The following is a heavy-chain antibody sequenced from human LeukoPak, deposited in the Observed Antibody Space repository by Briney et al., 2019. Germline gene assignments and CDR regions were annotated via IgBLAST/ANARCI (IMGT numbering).Heavy chain of an antibody. J-gene: IGHJ4*02. V-gene: IGHV3-23*01. Sequence: GGSLRLSCAASGFTFSSYAMSWVRQAPGKGLEWVSAISGSGGSTYYADSVKGRFTITRDNSKNTLYLQMNSLRAEDTAVYYCAKDLYLQWLVPFSTGIYFDYWGQGTLVTVSS. CDR2: ISGSGGST. D-gene: IGHD6-19*01. CDR3: AKDLYLQWLVPFSTGIYFDY. CDR1: GFTFSSYA.